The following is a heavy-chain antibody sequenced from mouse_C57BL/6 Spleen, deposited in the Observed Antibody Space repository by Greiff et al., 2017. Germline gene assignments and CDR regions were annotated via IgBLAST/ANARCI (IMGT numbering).Heavy chain of an antibody. D-gene: IGHD3-2*02. CDR3: ARNEGSSGYAYYAMDY. V-gene: IGHV1-62-2*01. CDR2: FYPGSGSI. CDR1: GYTFTEYT. J-gene: IGHJ4*01. Sequence: QVQLQQSGAELVKPGASVKLSCKASGYTFTEYTIHWVKQRSGQGLEWIGWFYPGSGSIKYNEKFKDKATLTADKSSSTVYMELSRVTSEDSAVYFCARNEGSSGYAYYAMDYWGQGTSVTVSS.